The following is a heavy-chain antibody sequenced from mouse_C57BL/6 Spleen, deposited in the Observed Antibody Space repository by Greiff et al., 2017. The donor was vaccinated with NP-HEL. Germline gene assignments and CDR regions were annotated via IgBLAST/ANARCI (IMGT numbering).Heavy chain of an antibody. V-gene: IGHV3-6*01. Sequence: EVQVVESGPGLVKPSQSLSLTCSVTGYSITSGYYWNWIRQFPGNKLEWMGYISYDGSNNYNPSLKNRISIPRDTSKNQFCLKLNSVTTEDTATYDGARESTVVADGFDYWGQGTTLTVSS. D-gene: IGHD1-1*01. CDR1: GYSITSGYY. J-gene: IGHJ2*01. CDR3: ARESTVVADGFDY. CDR2: ISYDGSN.